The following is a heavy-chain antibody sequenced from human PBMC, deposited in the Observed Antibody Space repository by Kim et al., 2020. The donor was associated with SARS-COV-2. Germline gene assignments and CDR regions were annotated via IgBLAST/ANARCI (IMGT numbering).Heavy chain of an antibody. CDR1: GFTFSSYS. D-gene: IGHD6-13*01. Sequence: GGSLRLSCAASGFTFSSYSMNWVRQAPGKGLEWVSSISSSSSYIYYADSVKGRFTISRDNAKISLYLQMNSLRAEDTAVYYCARGGYSDGYGDDYWGQGTLVTVSS. CDR2: ISSSSSYI. V-gene: IGHV3-21*01. CDR3: ARGGYSDGYGDDY. J-gene: IGHJ4*02.